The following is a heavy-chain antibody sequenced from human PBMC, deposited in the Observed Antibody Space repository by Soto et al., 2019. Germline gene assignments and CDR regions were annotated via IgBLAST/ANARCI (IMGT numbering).Heavy chain of an antibody. V-gene: IGHV3-30-3*01. D-gene: IGHD5-18*01. CDR1: GFTFSSYA. CDR2: ISYDGSNK. CDR3: ASPGYSYGQKFDY. J-gene: IGHJ4*02. Sequence: PGGSLRLSCAASGFTFSSYAMHWVRQAPGKGLEWVAVISYDGSNKYYADSVKGRFTISRDNSKNTLYLQMNSLRAEDTAVYYCASPGYSYGQKFDYWGQGTLVTVSS.